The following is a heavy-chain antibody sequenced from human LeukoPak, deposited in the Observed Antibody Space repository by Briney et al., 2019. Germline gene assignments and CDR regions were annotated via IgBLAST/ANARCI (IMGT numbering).Heavy chain of an antibody. J-gene: IGHJ2*01. CDR2: IYNSGST. D-gene: IGHD1-26*01. CDR3: ARDLPGRGGYFDL. CDR1: GGSISSSSYY. Sequence: PSETLSLTCTVSGGSISSSSYYWGWIRQHPGKGLEWIGNIYNSGSTYYNPSLESRVSMSVDTSKNQFSLELSSVTAADTAVYYCARDLPGRGGYFDLWGRGSLVTVSS. V-gene: IGHV4-31*03.